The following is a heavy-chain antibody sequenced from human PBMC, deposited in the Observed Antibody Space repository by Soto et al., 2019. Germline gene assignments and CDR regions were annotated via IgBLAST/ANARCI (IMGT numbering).Heavy chain of an antibody. J-gene: IGHJ1*01. CDR3: ARGRDDTSGYYAF. D-gene: IGHD3-22*01. CDR1: GYRFSNHW. Sequence: XESLKISCKGCGYRFSNHWIGWVRQMAGKGLEWVGVIYPDDSDTRYGQSFQGQVTISADRSIDTAYLQWSSLKASDTAIYYCARGRDDTSGYYAFWGQGTLVTVSS. CDR2: IYPDDSDT. V-gene: IGHV5-51*01.